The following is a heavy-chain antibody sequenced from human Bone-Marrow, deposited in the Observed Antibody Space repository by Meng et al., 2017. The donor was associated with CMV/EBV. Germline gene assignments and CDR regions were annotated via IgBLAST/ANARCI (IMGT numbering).Heavy chain of an antibody. Sequence: SETLSLTCTVSGASVNSGDYYWSWIRQPPGKGLEWIGYIYYSGNTNYNPSLKSRVTISVDTSKNQFSLKLSSVTAADTAVYYCARELRPYGMDVWGHGTTVTVSS. V-gene: IGHV4-61*08. CDR2: IYYSGNT. J-gene: IGHJ6*02. CDR3: ARELRPYGMDV. CDR1: GASVNSGDYY.